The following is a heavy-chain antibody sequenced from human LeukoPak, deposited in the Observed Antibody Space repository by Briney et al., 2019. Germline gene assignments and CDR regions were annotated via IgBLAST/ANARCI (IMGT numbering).Heavy chain of an antibody. CDR1: GGSLSSYY. J-gene: IGHJ4*02. V-gene: IGHV4-59*01. Sequence: SETLSLTCTVPGGSLSSYYWSWIRQPPGKGLEWIGYIYYSGSTNYNPSLKSRVTISVDTSKNQFSLKLSSVTAADTAVYYCARGRGSGYDSEDYWGQGTLVTVSS. D-gene: IGHD5-12*01. CDR3: ARGRGSGYDSEDY. CDR2: IYYSGST.